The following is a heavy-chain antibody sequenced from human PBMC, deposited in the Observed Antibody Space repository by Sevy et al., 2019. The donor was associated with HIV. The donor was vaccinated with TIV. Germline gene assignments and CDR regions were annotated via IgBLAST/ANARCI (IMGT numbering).Heavy chain of an antibody. CDR2: ISSSSNTI. J-gene: IGHJ6*02. Sequence: GSLRLSCTASGFTFITYNMNWVRQAPGKGLEWISYISSSSNTIYYAVSVKGRLTISRDNVKNSLYLQMNSLRAEDTAVYYCARNGGYADYGMDVWGQGTTVTVSS. CDR3: ARNGGYADYGMDV. V-gene: IGHV3-48*01. D-gene: IGHD5-12*01. CDR1: GFTFITYN.